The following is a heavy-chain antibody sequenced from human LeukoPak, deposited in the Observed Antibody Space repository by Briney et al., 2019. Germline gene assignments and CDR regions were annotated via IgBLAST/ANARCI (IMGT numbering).Heavy chain of an antibody. V-gene: IGHV3-74*01. J-gene: IGHJ6*02. CDR3: ARTDYYGLDV. CDR1: GFTFSSYW. CDR2: INSDGSST. Sequence: PGGSLRLSCEASGFTFSSYWMHWVRQAPGKGLVWVSRINSDGSSTSYADSVKGRSTISRDNARNTLYLQMNSLRAEDTAVYYCARTDYYGLDVWGQGTTVTVSS.